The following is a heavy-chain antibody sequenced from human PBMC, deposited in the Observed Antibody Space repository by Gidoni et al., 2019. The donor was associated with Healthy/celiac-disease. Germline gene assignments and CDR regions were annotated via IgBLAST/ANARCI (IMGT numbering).Heavy chain of an antibody. Sequence: QVQLVQSGAEVKKPGSSVKVSCKASGGTFSSYAISWVRQAPGHGLEWMGGIIPIFGTANYAQKFQGRVTITADESTSTAYMELSSLRSEDTAVYYCARDKSNYDFWSGYNWFDPWGQGTLVTVSS. CDR2: IIPIFGTA. J-gene: IGHJ5*02. CDR1: GGTFSSYA. V-gene: IGHV1-69*01. CDR3: ARDKSNYDFWSGYNWFDP. D-gene: IGHD3-3*01.